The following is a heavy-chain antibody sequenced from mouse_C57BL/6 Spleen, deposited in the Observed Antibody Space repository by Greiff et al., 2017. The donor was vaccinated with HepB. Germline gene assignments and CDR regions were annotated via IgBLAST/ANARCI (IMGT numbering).Heavy chain of an antibody. CDR1: GYAFSSYW. CDR3: ARDYYYGSSYS. J-gene: IGHJ2*01. D-gene: IGHD1-1*01. CDR2: IYPGDGDT. Sequence: QVQLKESGAELVKPGASVKISCKASGYAFSSYWMNWVKQRPGKGLEWIGQIYPGDGDTNYNGKFKGKATLTADKSSSTAYMQLSSLTSEDSAVYFCARDYYYGSSYSWGQGTTLTVSS. V-gene: IGHV1-80*01.